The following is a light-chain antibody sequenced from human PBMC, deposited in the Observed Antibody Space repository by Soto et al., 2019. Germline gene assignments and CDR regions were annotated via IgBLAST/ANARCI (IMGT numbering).Light chain of an antibody. J-gene: IGLJ2*01. CDR2: EVT. CDR1: SSDVGSYNY. Sequence: QSALTQHASVSGSPGQSIIISCTGTSSDVGSYNYVSWYQHHPGEAPKLLIFEVTNRPSGVSHRFSVSKSDNTASLTISGLQDLEEGDYFSRSYKKNNNLVFGGGTQLTVL. CDR3: RSYKKNNNLV. V-gene: IGLV2-14*01.